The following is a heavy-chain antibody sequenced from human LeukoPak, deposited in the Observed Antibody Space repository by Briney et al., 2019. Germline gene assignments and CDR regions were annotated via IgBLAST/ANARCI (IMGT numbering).Heavy chain of an antibody. D-gene: IGHD3-16*01. Sequence: ASVKVSCKASGYTFTNYAIQWVRQAPGQRLEWMGWINAGHGNTKYSQKFQGRVTITRDTSASTAYMELSSLRSEDTAVYYCARMGGVDAFDIWGQGTMVTVSS. J-gene: IGHJ3*02. V-gene: IGHV1-3*01. CDR2: INAGHGNT. CDR3: ARMGGVDAFDI. CDR1: GYTFTNYA.